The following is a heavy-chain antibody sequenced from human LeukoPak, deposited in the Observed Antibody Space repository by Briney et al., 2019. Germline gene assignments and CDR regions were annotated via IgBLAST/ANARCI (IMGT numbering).Heavy chain of an antibody. CDR1: GFTFSSYS. Sequence: GGSLRLSCAASGFTFSSYSMNWVRQAPGKGLDWVAVISYDGSNKYYADSVKGRFTISRDNSKNTLYLQMNSVRAEDTAVYYCARDFAIYYYYGMDVWGQGTTVTVSS. J-gene: IGHJ6*02. D-gene: IGHD3-3*01. CDR3: ARDFAIYYYYGMDV. CDR2: ISYDGSNK. V-gene: IGHV3-30*03.